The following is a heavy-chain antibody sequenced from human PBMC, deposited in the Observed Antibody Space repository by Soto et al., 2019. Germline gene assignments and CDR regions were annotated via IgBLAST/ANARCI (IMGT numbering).Heavy chain of an antibody. V-gene: IGHV3-30-3*01. J-gene: IGHJ4*02. D-gene: IGHD3-10*01. CDR3: ASYYAAVTSPFDY. CDR1: GFTFSSYA. CDR2: ISYDGSNK. Sequence: QVQLVESGGGVVQPGRSLRLSCAASGFTFSSYAMHWVRQAPGKGLEWVAVISYDGSNKYYADSVKGRFTISRDNSKNTLYLQMNSLRAEDTAVYYCASYYAAVTSPFDYWGQGTLVTVSS.